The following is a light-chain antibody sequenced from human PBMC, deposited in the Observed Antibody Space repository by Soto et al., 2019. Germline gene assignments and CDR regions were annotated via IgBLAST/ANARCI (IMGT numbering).Light chain of an antibody. V-gene: IGKV3-20*01. CDR3: QRYGSSPLIT. CDR2: GAS. J-gene: IGKJ5*01. Sequence: EIVLTQSPGTLSLSPGDRATLSCRASQSVSSSYLAWYQQKPGQAPRLLIYGASTRATGLPARFSGSGSGTEFTLTISGLEPEDFAVYFCQRYGSSPLITFGQGTRLEIK. CDR1: QSVSSSY.